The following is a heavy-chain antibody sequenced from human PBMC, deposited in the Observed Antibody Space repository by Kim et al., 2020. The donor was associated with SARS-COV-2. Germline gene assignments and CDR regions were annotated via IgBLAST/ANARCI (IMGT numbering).Heavy chain of an antibody. CDR3: AREGSGSYNWLDP. Sequence: YSQNFQGRVTMTRDTSATTAYMELSSLTSTDTAVYYCAREGSGSYNWLDPWGQGTLVTVSS. J-gene: IGHJ5*02. D-gene: IGHD3-10*01. V-gene: IGHV1-3*01.